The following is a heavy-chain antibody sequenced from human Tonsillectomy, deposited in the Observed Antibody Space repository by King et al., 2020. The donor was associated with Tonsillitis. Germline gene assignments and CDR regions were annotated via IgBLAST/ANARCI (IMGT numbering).Heavy chain of an antibody. Sequence: QLVQSGAEVKKPGESLKISCKGSGYSFTSYWIGWVRQMPGKGLEWMGIIYPGDSDTRYSPSFQGQVTISADKSISTAYLQWSSLKASDTAMYYCARLGTDTMLGVATPPGFDPWGQGTLVTVSS. J-gene: IGHJ5*02. V-gene: IGHV5-51*01. CDR3: ARLGTDTMLGVATPPGFDP. CDR1: GYSFTSYW. CDR2: IYPGDSDT. D-gene: IGHD3-3*01.